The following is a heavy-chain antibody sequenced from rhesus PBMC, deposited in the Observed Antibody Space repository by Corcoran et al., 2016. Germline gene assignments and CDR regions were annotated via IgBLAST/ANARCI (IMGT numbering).Heavy chain of an antibody. V-gene: IGHV4-147*01. CDR1: GGSISSNY. Sequence: QVQLQESGPGLVKPSETLSLTCAVSGGSISSNYWSWIRQPPGKGLEWIGRISGSGGTTGYNPSLTSRVPISTDTSKTQFSLNLNSVTAADTAVYYCARLGYWYFDLWGPGTPITISS. D-gene: IGHD1-44*01. CDR3: ARLGYWYFDL. J-gene: IGHJ2*01. CDR2: ISGSGGTT.